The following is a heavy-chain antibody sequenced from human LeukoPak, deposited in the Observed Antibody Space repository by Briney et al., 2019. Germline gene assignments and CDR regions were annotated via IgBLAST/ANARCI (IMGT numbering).Heavy chain of an antibody. V-gene: IGHV3-11*01. CDR1: GFTFSDYY. Sequence: GGSLRLSCAASGFTFSDYYMSWIRQAPGKGLEWVSYISSSGSTINYADSVKGRFTISRDNAKNSLYLQMNSLRAEDTAVYYCACIAVAGTGSYYFDYWGQGTLVTVSS. CDR3: ACIAVAGTGSYYFDY. D-gene: IGHD6-19*01. CDR2: ISSSGSTI. J-gene: IGHJ4*02.